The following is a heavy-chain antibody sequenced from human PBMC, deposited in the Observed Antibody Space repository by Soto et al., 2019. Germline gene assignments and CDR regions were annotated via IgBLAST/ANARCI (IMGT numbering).Heavy chain of an antibody. CDR3: TTENPSITMVRGVYFDY. J-gene: IGHJ4*02. Sequence: GGSLRLPCAASGFTFSNAWMNWVRQAPGKGLEWVGRIKSKTDGGTTDYAAPVKGRFTISRDDSKNTLYLQMNSLKTEDTAVYYCTTENPSITMVRGVYFDYWGQGTLVTVSS. CDR2: IKSKTDGGTT. CDR1: GFTFSNAW. D-gene: IGHD3-10*01. V-gene: IGHV3-15*07.